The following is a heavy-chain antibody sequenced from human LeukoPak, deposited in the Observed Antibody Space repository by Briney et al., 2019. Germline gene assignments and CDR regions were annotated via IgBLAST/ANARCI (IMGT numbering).Heavy chain of an antibody. J-gene: IGHJ4*02. V-gene: IGHV3-21*01. CDR2: ISSSGTYI. CDR1: GFIFNSFT. D-gene: IGHD1-26*01. Sequence: GGSLRLSCLASGFIFNSFTMNWVRQAPGEGLQWVASISSSGTYIYYADSVKGRVTISRDNAKSSLYLQMNSLRVEDTAVYYCARDQDCAVGALEYGGQGTLVTVSS. CDR3: ARDQDCAVGALEY.